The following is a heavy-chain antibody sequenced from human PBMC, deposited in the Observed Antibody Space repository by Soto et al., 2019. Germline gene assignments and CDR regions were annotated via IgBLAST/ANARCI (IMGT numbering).Heavy chain of an antibody. Sequence: SETLSLTCTVSGGSISSGGYYWSWIRQHPGKGLEWIGYIYYSGSTYYNPSLKSRVTISVDTSKNQFSLKLSSVTAADTAVYYCARYFDWLYLFDYWGQGTLVTVSS. D-gene: IGHD3-9*01. CDR2: IYYSGST. CDR1: GGSISSGGYY. CDR3: ARYFDWLYLFDY. J-gene: IGHJ4*02. V-gene: IGHV4-31*03.